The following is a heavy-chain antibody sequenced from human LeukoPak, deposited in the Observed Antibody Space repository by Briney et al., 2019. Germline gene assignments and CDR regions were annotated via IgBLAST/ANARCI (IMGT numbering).Heavy chain of an antibody. V-gene: IGHV1-3*01. CDR2: INAGNGNT. Sequence: GASVKVSCKASGYTFTSYAMHWVRQAPGQRLEWMGWINAGNGNTKYSQKFQGRVTITRDKSASTAYMELSSLRSEDTAVYYCARGYCSSTSCYPSWFDPWGQGTLVTVSS. CDR3: ARGYCSSTSCYPSWFDP. J-gene: IGHJ5*02. CDR1: GYTFTSYA. D-gene: IGHD2-2*01.